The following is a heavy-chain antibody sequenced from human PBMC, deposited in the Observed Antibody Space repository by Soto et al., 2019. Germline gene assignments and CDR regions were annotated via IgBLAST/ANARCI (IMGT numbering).Heavy chain of an antibody. V-gene: IGHV4-39*01. Sequence: SETLSLTCTVSGGSISSSSYYWGWIRQPPGKGLEWIGSIYYSGSTYYNPSLKSRVTISVDTSKNQFSLKLSSVTAADTAVYYCARLPYYGSGSDPYRNYYCYQMDVWGQGTTVPVSS. CDR3: ARLPYYGSGSDPYRNYYCYQMDV. D-gene: IGHD3-10*01. CDR1: GGSISSSSYY. CDR2: IYYSGST. J-gene: IGHJ6*02.